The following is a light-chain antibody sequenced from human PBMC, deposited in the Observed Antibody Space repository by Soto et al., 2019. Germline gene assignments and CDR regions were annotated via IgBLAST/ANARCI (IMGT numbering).Light chain of an antibody. Sequence: QSALTQPRSVSGSPGQSVTISCTGTSSDFGADNFVSWYQQYPGKAPKLIIYYFSERPSGVPDRFSGSKSGNTASLTISGRQAEDEADYYCCSSAGSFPWVFGGGTKVHVL. CDR3: CSSAGSFPWV. J-gene: IGLJ3*02. CDR1: SSDFGADNF. V-gene: IGLV2-11*01. CDR2: YFS.